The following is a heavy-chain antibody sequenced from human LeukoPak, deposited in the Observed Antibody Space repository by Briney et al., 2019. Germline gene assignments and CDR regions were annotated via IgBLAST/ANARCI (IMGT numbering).Heavy chain of an antibody. D-gene: IGHD3-22*01. CDR1: GFTFSSYA. J-gene: IGHJ4*02. Sequence: VGSLRLSCAASGFTFSSYAMHWVRQGPGKGLECVSVISYDGSNKYSADSVKGRFPISRAKSKNTLYLQMNSLRAEDTAVYYCARRYYYDSSGYPIDYWGQGTLVTVSS. CDR3: ARRYYYDSSGYPIDY. V-gene: IGHV3-30-3*01. CDR2: ISYDGSNK.